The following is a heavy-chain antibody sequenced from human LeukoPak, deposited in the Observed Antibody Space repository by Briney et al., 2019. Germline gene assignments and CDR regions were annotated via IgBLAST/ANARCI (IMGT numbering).Heavy chain of an antibody. J-gene: IGHJ6*02. Sequence: PSETLSLTCTVSGGSISSGGYYWSWIRQHPGKGLEWIGYIYYSGSTYYNPSLKSRVTISVDRSKNQFSLKLSSVTAADTAVYYCARDGSIRGYYYGMDVWGQGTTVTVSS. CDR1: GGSISSGGYY. CDR3: ARDGSIRGYYYGMDV. CDR2: IYYSGST. V-gene: IGHV4-31*03. D-gene: IGHD1-26*01.